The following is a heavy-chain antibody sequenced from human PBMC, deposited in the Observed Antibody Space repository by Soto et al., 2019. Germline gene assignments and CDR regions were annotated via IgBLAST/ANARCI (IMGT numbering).Heavy chain of an antibody. Sequence: PSETLSLTCTVSGGSISSSSYYWGWIRQPPGKGLEWIGSIYYSGSTYYNPSLKSRVTISVDTSKNQFSLKLSSVTAADTAVYYCARQDGDPIYYYYGMDVWGQGTTVTVSS. CDR2: IYYSGST. J-gene: IGHJ6*02. D-gene: IGHD4-17*01. CDR3: ARQDGDPIYYYYGMDV. CDR1: GGSISSSSYY. V-gene: IGHV4-39*01.